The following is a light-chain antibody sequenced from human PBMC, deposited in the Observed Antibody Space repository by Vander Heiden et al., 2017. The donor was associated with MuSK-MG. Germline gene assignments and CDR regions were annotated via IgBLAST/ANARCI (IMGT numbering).Light chain of an antibody. Sequence: DIQVTQSPSSLSASVGDTVTITCRASQSFSTYLNWYQQKPGKAPKLLIYAASSLQSGVPSRFSGSGSGTDFTLTISRLQPEDFATYYCQTSDCSPLTFGQGTLMDIK. CDR2: AAS. CDR3: QTSDCSPLT. V-gene: IGKV1-39*01. J-gene: IGKJ5*01. CDR1: QSFSTY.